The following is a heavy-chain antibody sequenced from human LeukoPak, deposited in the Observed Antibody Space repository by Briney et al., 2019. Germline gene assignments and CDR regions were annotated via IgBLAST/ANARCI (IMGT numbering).Heavy chain of an antibody. V-gene: IGHV3-53*01. Sequence: PGGSLRLSCAASGFTVSSNYMSWVRQAPGKGLELVSVIYSGGSTYYADSVKGRFTISRDNSKNTLYLQMNSLRAEDTAVYYCARDAPPSIVGATWPRGVYWGQGTLVTVSS. D-gene: IGHD1-26*01. CDR2: IYSGGST. CDR1: GFTVSSNY. J-gene: IGHJ4*02. CDR3: ARDAPPSIVGATWPRGVY.